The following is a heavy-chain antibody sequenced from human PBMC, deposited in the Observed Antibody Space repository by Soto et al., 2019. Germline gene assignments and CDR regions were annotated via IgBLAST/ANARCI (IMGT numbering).Heavy chain of an antibody. CDR1: GGTFSNYA. J-gene: IGHJ4*02. CDR2: IIPIFGTA. D-gene: IGHD4-4*01. CDR3: ARDGGVYDYSPFDY. Sequence: QVQLVQSGAEVKKPGSSVKVSCKASGGTFSNYAISWVRQAPGQGLEWMGGIIPIFGTADYAQKFQGRVTITADEATSTAYMELSSRRSEDTAVYYCARDGGVYDYSPFDYWGQGTLVTVSS. V-gene: IGHV1-69*12.